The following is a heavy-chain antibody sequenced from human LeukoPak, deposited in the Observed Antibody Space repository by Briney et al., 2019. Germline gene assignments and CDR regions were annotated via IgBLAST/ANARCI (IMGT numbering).Heavy chain of an antibody. V-gene: IGHV3-23*01. CDR2: ISGSGGST. J-gene: IGHJ4*02. CDR3: AKDPEDIVVVPAANFDY. D-gene: IGHD2-2*01. CDR1: GFTFSSYA. Sequence: PGGSLRLSCAASGFTFSSYAMSWVRQAPGKGLEWVSAISGSGGSTYYADSVKGRFTISRDNSKNTLYLQMSSLRAEDTAVYYCAKDPEDIVVVPAANFDYWGQGTLVTVSS.